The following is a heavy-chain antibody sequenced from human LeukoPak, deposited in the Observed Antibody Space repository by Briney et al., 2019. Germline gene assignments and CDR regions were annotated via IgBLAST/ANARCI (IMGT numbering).Heavy chain of an antibody. V-gene: IGHV3-30*02. CDR1: GFTFSSYG. D-gene: IGHD3-22*01. CDR2: IRYDGSNK. CDR3: AKTYYYDSSGYYQYYFDY. J-gene: IGHJ4*02. Sequence: GGSLRLSCAASGFTFSSYGMHWVRQAPGKGLEWVAFIRYDGSNKYYADSVKGRFTISRDNSKNTLYLQMNSLRAEDTAVYYCAKTYYYDSSGYYQYYFDYWGQGTLVTVSS.